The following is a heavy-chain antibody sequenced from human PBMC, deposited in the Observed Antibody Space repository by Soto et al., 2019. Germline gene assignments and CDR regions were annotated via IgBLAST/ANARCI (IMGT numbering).Heavy chain of an antibody. CDR1: GGSFSGYY. CDR3: ARGYRYYYGSGSYYNYYYYYGMDV. J-gene: IGHJ6*02. CDR2: INHSGST. V-gene: IGHV4-34*01. D-gene: IGHD3-10*01. Sequence: SETLSLTCAVYGGSFSGYYWSWIRQPPGKGLEWIGEINHSGSTNYNPSLKSRVTISVDTSKNQFSLKLSSVTAADTAVYYCARGYRYYYGSGSYYNYYYYYGMDVWGQGITVTVSS.